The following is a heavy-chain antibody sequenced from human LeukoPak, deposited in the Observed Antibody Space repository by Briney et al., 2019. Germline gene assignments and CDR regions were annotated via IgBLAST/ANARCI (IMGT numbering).Heavy chain of an antibody. J-gene: IGHJ4*02. D-gene: IGHD2-2*02. CDR3: ARALGFGYCSSTSCYIPPY. CDR1: GFTFSSNE. V-gene: IGHV3-48*03. CDR2: ISSSGSTI. Sequence: PGGSLRLSCAASGFTFSSNEMNWVRQAPGKGLEWVSYISSSGSTIYYADSVKGRFTISRDNAKNSLYLQMNSLRAEDTAVYYCARALGFGYCSSTSCYIPPYWGQGTLVTVSS.